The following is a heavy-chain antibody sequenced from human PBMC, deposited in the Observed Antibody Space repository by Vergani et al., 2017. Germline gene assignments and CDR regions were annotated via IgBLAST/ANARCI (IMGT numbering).Heavy chain of an antibody. Sequence: QVQLQESGPGLVKPSQTLSLTCTVSGASINNDFYYWHWIRQPAGKGLEWIGRIYVSGITDYNSSLQSRVSMSVDTSKHQFSLKLTSVTAEDTAVYYCARDNKQLRQRAFDLWGQGTMVTVS. V-gene: IGHV4-61*02. CDR3: ARDNKQLRQRAFDL. D-gene: IGHD4-23*01. CDR2: IYVSGIT. J-gene: IGHJ3*01. CDR1: GASINNDFYY.